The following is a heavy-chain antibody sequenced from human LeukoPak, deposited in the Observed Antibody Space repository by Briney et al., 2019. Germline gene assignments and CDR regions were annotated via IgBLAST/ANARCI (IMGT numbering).Heavy chain of an antibody. CDR3: AEYIRLSGTYYFDH. CDR1: GGSISDLY. Sequence: PSGALPLTCTVSGGSISDLYWSWLRQSPSRELAGIGYIYYTGTTNYNPSRQSRVPISLDTPKRQFSLKLASVTAADTDIYFCAEYIRLSGTYYFDHWGEGALVTVSS. CDR2: IYYTGTT. V-gene: IGHV4-59*01. J-gene: IGHJ4*02. D-gene: IGHD1-26*01.